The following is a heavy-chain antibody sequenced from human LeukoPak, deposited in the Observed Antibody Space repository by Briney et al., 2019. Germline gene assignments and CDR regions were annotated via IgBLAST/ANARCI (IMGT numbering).Heavy chain of an antibody. CDR1: GYTFTGYY. CDR3: ARDLSGWYGDFDY. J-gene: IGHJ4*02. V-gene: IGHV1-2*06. D-gene: IGHD6-19*01. CDR2: INPNNGGT. Sequence: ASVKVSCKDSGYTFTGYYIHWVRQAPGQGREWMGRINPNNGGTNYAQKFQGRVTMTRDTSISTAYLELSRLRSDDTAVYYCARDLSGWYGDFDYWGQGTLVTVSS.